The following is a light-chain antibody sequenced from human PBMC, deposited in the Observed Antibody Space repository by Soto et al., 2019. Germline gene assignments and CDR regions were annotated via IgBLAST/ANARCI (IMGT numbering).Light chain of an antibody. CDR1: RSDVGSYNL. CDR3: CSYAGSVV. CDR2: EGS. V-gene: IGLV2-23*01. Sequence: QSALTQPASVSGSPGQSITISCTGTRSDVGSYNLVSWYQQHPGKAPKLMIYEGSKRPSVVSNRFSGSKSGNTASLTISGLQAEDEADYYCCSYAGSVVFGGGTQLTVL. J-gene: IGLJ2*01.